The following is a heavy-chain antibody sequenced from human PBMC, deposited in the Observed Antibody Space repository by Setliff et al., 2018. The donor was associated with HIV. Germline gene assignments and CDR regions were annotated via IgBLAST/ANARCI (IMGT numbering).Heavy chain of an antibody. CDR2: ISYDGTYK. CDR3: TPQWPVGY. Sequence: GGSLRLSCAASGFTFNNYAIHWVRQAPGKGLEWVALISYDGTYKYYAESVKGRFTISRDNSRNTLYLQMNSLRTEDTAVYYCTPQWPVGYWGQGTPVTVSS. V-gene: IGHV3-30*04. D-gene: IGHD6-19*01. J-gene: IGHJ4*02. CDR1: GFTFNNYA.